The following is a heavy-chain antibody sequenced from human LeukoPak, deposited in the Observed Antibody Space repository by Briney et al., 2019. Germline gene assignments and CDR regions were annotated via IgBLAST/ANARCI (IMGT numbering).Heavy chain of an antibody. V-gene: IGHV3-64D*06. CDR3: VTELAIGGFDI. CDR1: GLNFSLYS. D-gene: IGHD2-21*01. J-gene: IGHJ3*02. Sequence: GGSLTLSCSLSGLNFSLYSMHWVRQAPGKGLEYVSGISSNGGSTYYADSVKGRFTISRDNSKNTLYLQMSSQRAEDTSVYYCVTELAIGGFDIWGQGTMVTVSS. CDR2: ISSNGGST.